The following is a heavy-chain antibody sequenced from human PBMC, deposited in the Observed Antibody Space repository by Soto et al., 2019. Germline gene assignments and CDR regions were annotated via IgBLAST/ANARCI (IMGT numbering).Heavy chain of an antibody. CDR2: IKSKTDGGTT. CDR1: GFTFSNAW. J-gene: IGHJ6*02. D-gene: IGHD3-22*01. V-gene: IGHV3-15*07. CDR3: TTGVIVVVWGMDV. Sequence: EVQLVESGGGLVKPGGSLRLSCAASGFTFSNAWMNWVRQAPGKGLEWVGRIKSKTDGGTTDYAAPVKGRFTISRDDSKNTLYLQMNSLKTEDTAVYYCTTGVIVVVWGMDVWGQGTTVTVSS.